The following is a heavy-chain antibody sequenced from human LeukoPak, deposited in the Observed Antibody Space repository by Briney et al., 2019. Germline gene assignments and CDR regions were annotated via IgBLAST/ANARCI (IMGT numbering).Heavy chain of an antibody. Sequence: PGGSLRLSCAASGFTFSSCAMSWVRQAPGKGLEWVSSISGGGGATYYADSVKGRFTVSRDNSQNTLYLHMNSLRAGYTAVYFFPKRACNSDTWKRFEYWGQGTLVTVST. J-gene: IGHJ4*02. D-gene: IGHD2/OR15-2a*01. CDR1: GFTFSSCA. CDR3: PKRACNSDTWKRFEY. CDR2: ISGGGGAT. V-gene: IGHV3-23*01.